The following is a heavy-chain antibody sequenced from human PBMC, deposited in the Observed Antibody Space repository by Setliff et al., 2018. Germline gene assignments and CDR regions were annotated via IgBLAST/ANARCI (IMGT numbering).Heavy chain of an antibody. Sequence: SETLSLTCTVSGGSISSYYWSWIRQPPGKGLEWIGYIYYSGGTNYNPSLKSRVTISVDTSKNQFSLNLNSVTAADTAIYYCARGLNSDSWTFAYWGQGSLVTVSS. V-gene: IGHV4-59*08. D-gene: IGHD2-15*01. CDR3: ARGLNSDSWTFAY. J-gene: IGHJ4*02. CDR1: GGSISSYY. CDR2: IYYSGGT.